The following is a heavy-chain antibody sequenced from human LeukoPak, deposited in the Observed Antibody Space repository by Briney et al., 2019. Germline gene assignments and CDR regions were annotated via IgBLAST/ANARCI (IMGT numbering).Heavy chain of an antibody. J-gene: IGHJ3*02. V-gene: IGHV3-7*03. CDR3: ARELLVGAFDI. Sequence: GGSLRLSCAASGFTFSSYWMSWVRQAPGKGLEWVANIKQDGSEKYYVDSVKGRFTISRDNAENSLYLQMNSLRAEDTAVYYCARELLVGAFDIWGQGTMVTVSS. CDR2: IKQDGSEK. D-gene: IGHD1-26*01. CDR1: GFTFSSYW.